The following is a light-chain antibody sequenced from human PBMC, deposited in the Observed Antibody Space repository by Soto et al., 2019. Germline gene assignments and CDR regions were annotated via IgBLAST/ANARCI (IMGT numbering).Light chain of an antibody. V-gene: IGKV2-30*01. J-gene: IGKJ1*01. CDR2: KVS. CDR3: MQALQTPRT. CDR1: QSLVYSDGNTY. Sequence: DVEMTQSPLSLPVTLGQPASISCRSSQSLVYSDGNTYLNWFHQRPGQSPRRLIYKVSNRDSGVPDRFSGSGSGTDFTLKISRVEAEDVGVYYCMQALQTPRTFGQGTKVDIK.